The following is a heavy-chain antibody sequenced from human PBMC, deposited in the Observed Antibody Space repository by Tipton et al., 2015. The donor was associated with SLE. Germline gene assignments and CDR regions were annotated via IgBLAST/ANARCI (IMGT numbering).Heavy chain of an antibody. CDR1: GFTFRTYD. CDR2: ISTSGSTI. V-gene: IGHV3-48*03. CDR3: AGGSSSWPDFDY. D-gene: IGHD6-13*01. Sequence: SLRLSCAASGFTFRTYDMNWVRQAPGKGLKWISYISTSGSTIYYADSVKGRFTISRDNAKNSLYLQMASLRVEDTAVYYCAGGSSSWPDFDYWGQGTLVTVSS. J-gene: IGHJ4*02.